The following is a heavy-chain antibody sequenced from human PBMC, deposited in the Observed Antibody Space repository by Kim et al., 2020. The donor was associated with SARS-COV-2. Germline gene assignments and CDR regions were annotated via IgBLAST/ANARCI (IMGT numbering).Heavy chain of an antibody. J-gene: IGHJ5*02. V-gene: IGHV4-39*01. CDR1: GGSISSSSYY. CDR2: IYYSGST. CDR3: ARHLASSSWYGADPWFDP. Sequence: SETLSLTCTVSGGSISSSSYYWGWIRQPPGKGLEWIGSIYYSGSTYYNPSLKSRVTISVDTSKNQFSLKLSSVTAADTAVYYCARHLASSSWYGADPWFDPWGQGTLVTVSS. D-gene: IGHD6-13*01.